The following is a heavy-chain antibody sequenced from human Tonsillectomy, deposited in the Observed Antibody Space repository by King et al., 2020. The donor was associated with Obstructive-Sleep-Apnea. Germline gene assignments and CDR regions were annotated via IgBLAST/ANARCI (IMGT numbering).Heavy chain of an antibody. J-gene: IGHJ6*02. Sequence: VQLVESGGGVVQPGRSLRLSCAASGFTFSNFGMHWVRQAPGKGLEWVAFVRYDGNNKYYADSGKGRLTNSRENSKNTLYLQMNSLRAEETAVYYCAKEPVDTAMVRTFYYGLDVWGQGTTVTVSS. CDR3: AKEPVDTAMVRTFYYGLDV. CDR1: GFTFSNFG. CDR2: VRYDGNNK. V-gene: IGHV3-30*02. D-gene: IGHD5-18*01.